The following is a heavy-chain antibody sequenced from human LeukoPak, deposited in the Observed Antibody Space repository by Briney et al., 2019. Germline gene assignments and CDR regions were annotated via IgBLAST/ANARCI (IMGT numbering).Heavy chain of an antibody. V-gene: IGHV3-53*01. CDR3: ARGGYYYDSSGYYHDAFDI. J-gene: IGHJ3*02. CDR2: IYSGGGT. D-gene: IGHD3-22*01. Sequence: PGGSLRLSCAASGFAVSSNYMNWVRQAPGKGLKGVSIIYSGGGTYYANSVRGRFTISRDNSKNTLYLQMNSLRDEDTAVYYCARGGYYYDSSGYYHDAFDIWGQGTMVTVSS. CDR1: GFAVSSNY.